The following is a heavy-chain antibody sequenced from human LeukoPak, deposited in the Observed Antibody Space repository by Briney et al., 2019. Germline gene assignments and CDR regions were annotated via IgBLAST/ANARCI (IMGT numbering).Heavy chain of an antibody. V-gene: IGHV3-48*02. Sequence: PGRSLRLSCAASGSTFSTYTMNWVRQAPGKGLEWVSYISGVSGSIYYADSVKGRFTISRDNAKSSVYLQMNSLRDEDTAVYYCARGRPGGYFDYWGQGTLVTVSS. J-gene: IGHJ4*02. CDR1: GSTFSTYT. D-gene: IGHD1-14*01. CDR3: ARGRPGGYFDY. CDR2: ISGVSGSI.